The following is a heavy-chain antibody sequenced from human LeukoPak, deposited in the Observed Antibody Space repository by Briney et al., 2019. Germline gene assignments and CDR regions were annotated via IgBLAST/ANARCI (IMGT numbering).Heavy chain of an antibody. CDR2: TSGSGGNT. Sequence: PGGSLRLSCAASGFTFSSYAMSWVRQAPGKGLEWVSATSGSGGNTYYADSVKGRFTISRDNSKNTLYLQMNSLRAEDTAVYYCAKTSNYYGSGSYYPFDYWGQGTLVTVSS. CDR3: AKTSNYYGSGSYYPFDY. D-gene: IGHD3-10*01. J-gene: IGHJ4*02. V-gene: IGHV3-23*01. CDR1: GFTFSSYA.